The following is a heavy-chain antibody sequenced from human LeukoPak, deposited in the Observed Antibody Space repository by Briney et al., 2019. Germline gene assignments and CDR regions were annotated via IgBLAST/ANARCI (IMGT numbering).Heavy chain of an antibody. Sequence: AASVKVSCKASGYTFTSYGISWVRQAPGQGLEWMGWISAYNGNTNYAQKLQGRVTMTTDTSTSTAYMELRSLRSDDTAVYYCASSTGGRGPNYYYYMDVWGKGTTVTVSS. D-gene: IGHD1-14*01. CDR3: ASSTGGRGPNYYYYMDV. CDR1: GYTFTSYG. J-gene: IGHJ6*03. CDR2: ISAYNGNT. V-gene: IGHV1-18*01.